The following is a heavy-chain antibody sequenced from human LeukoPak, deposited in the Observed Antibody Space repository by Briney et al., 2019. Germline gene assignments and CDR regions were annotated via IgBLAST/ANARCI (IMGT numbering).Heavy chain of an antibody. J-gene: IGHJ3*02. Sequence: GGSVRLSCAASGFTFSSYGMHWVRQAPGKGLEWVAVIWYDGSNKYYADSVKGRFTISRDNSKNTLYLQMNSLRAEDTAVYYCARSPPEYAFDIWGQGTMVTVSS. V-gene: IGHV3-33*01. CDR1: GFTFSSYG. CDR2: IWYDGSNK. CDR3: ARSPPEYAFDI.